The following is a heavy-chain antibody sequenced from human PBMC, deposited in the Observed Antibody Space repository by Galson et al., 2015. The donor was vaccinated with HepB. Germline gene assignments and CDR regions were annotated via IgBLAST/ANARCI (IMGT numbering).Heavy chain of an antibody. D-gene: IGHD4-23*01. J-gene: IGHJ4*02. CDR2: INTNTGNP. V-gene: IGHV7-4-1*02. Sequence: SVKVSCKASGYTFTSYALTWVRQAPRQGLEWMGWINTNTGNPTYAQGFTGRFVFSLDTSVSTAYLQISSLKAEDTAVYYCARADSSGNVDYLGQGTLVTVSS. CDR1: GYTFTSYA. CDR3: ARADSSGNVDY.